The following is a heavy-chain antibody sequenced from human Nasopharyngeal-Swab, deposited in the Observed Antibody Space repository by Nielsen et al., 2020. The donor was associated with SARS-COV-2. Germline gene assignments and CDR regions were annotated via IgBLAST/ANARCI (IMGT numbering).Heavy chain of an antibody. CDR1: GGSISSYY. CDR2: IYYSGST. J-gene: IGHJ4*02. V-gene: IGHV4-59*01. D-gene: IGHD3-3*01. CDR3: ARAPRGTIFGVVTNFDY. Sequence: SETLSLTCTVSGGSISSYYWSWIRQPPGKGLEWIGYIYYSGSTNYNPPLKSRVTISVATSKNQFSLKLSSVTAADTAVYYCARAPRGTIFGVVTNFDYWGQGTLVTVSS.